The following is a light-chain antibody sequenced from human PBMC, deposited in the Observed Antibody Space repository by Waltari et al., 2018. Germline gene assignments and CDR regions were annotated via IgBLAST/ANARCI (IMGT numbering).Light chain of an antibody. J-gene: IGLJ2*01. CDR3: SSYTSSSSFSISSSVL. CDR1: SSDVGGYNY. V-gene: IGLV2-14*03. CDR2: DVN. Sequence: QSALTQPASVSGSPGQSITISCTGTSSDVGGYNYVSWYQQHPGKAPTLLIYDVNDRPSGVSSRFSGPESGNTASLTISGLQAEDEADYYCSSYTSSSSFSISSSVLFGGGTKVTVL.